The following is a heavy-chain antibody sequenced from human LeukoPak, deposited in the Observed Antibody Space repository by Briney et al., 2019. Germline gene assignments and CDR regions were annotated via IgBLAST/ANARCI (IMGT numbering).Heavy chain of an antibody. J-gene: IGHJ4*02. CDR1: GGSISSYF. D-gene: IGHD5-24*01. CDR3: ARGSGEMATIFES. Sequence: SETLSLTCSVSGGSISSYFWNWIRQPAGKGLEWIGRMYTSGSTNYNPSLKSRVTMSVDTSKNQFSLKLSSVTAADTAVYYCARGSGEMATIFESWGQGTLVTVSS. V-gene: IGHV4-4*07. CDR2: MYTSGST.